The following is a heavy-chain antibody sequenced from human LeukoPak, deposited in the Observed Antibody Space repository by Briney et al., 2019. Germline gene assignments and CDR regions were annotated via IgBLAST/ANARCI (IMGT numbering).Heavy chain of an antibody. Sequence: PGGSLRLSCTTSGFAFSNYAMNWVRQAPGKGPEWVSGISGFNTYYADSVKGRFTIFRDNSKNVLYLQPDRLRAEDTAVYSCAKDVCTSPRCLLYFDSWGQGTLVTVSS. D-gene: IGHD2-8*01. J-gene: IGHJ4*02. V-gene: IGHV3-23*01. CDR1: GFAFSNYA. CDR2: ISGFNT. CDR3: AKDVCTSPRCLLYFDS.